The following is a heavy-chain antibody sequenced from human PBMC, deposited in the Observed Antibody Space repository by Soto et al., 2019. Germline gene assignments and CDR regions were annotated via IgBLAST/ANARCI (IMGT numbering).Heavy chain of an antibody. J-gene: IGHJ3*02. Sequence: PGGSLRLSCAASGFTFSSYSMNWFRQAPGKKREWVSYISSSSSTIYYADAGKGRFTISRDNAKNSLYLQMNSLRAEDTAVYYCARDRPEVPAAKFDAFDIWRKGTMVTVSS. D-gene: IGHD2-2*01. V-gene: IGHV3-48*01. CDR1: GFTFSSYS. CDR2: ISSSSSTI. CDR3: ARDRPEVPAAKFDAFDI.